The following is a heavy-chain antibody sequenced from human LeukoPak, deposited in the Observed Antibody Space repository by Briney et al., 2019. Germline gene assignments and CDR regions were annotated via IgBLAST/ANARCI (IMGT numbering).Heavy chain of an antibody. Sequence: RGSTSPSCAASGFTFSSYTMDWVRQAPGKGLEYVSAISSSGGNTYYADSVKGRFTISRDNSKNTLYLQIGSLSAEDMAVYYCARARYDSSGYYFAYWGEGTLVSPSS. CDR1: GFTFSSYT. V-gene: IGHV3-64*02. D-gene: IGHD3-22*01. CDR3: ARARYDSSGYYFAY. J-gene: IGHJ4*02. CDR2: ISSSGGNT.